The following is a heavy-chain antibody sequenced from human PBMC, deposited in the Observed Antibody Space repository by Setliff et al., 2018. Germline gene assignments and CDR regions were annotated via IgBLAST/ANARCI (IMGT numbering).Heavy chain of an antibody. J-gene: IGHJ4*02. V-gene: IGHV1-18*01. D-gene: IGHD5-18*01. CDR2: ISCYDGNT. CDR1: GYTFNSYG. Sequence: ASVKVSCKASGYTFNSYGITWVRQAPGQGLEWMGWISCYDGNTRYARKIQGRATMTTDTSTTTAYMELRSLTSDDTAVYYCATFRGYTYGYDYWGQGTLVTVSS. CDR3: ATFRGYTYGYDY.